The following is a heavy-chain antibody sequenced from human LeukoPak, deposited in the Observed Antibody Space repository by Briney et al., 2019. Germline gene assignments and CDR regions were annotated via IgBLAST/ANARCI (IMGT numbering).Heavy chain of an antibody. J-gene: IGHJ4*02. D-gene: IGHD3-10*01. Sequence: GESLKISCKGSGHSFSSYLIAWVRQMPGKGLDWMGIIYPGDSDTRYSPSFQGQVTISVDKSISTAYLRWNSLKASDTAIYYCARERGGGAPLDYWGQGTLVTVSS. CDR1: GHSFSSYL. V-gene: IGHV5-51*03. CDR3: ARERGGGAPLDY. CDR2: IYPGDSDT.